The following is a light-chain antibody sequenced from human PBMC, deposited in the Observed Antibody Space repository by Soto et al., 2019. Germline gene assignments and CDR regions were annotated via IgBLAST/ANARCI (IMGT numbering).Light chain of an antibody. CDR1: QSVSSY. Sequence: EIVMTQSPATLSVSPGERATLSCRASQSVSSYLAWYQQKPDQAPRLLIYGASTRATDIPARFSGSGSGTEFTLTISSLQSEDFALYYCQQYNNWPLTFGGGTKVEIK. CDR2: GAS. J-gene: IGKJ4*01. CDR3: QQYNNWPLT. V-gene: IGKV3-15*01.